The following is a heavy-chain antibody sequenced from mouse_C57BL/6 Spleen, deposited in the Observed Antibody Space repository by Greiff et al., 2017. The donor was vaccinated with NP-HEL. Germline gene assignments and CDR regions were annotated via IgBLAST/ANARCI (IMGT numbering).Heavy chain of an antibody. D-gene: IGHD1-1*01. CDR1: GYTFTSYG. CDR3: ARWYYGSSYVDFDY. V-gene: IGHV1-81*01. CDR2: IYPRSGNT. J-gene: IGHJ2*01. Sequence: QVQLQQSGAELARPGASVKLSCKASGYTFTSYGISWVKQRTGQGLEWIGEIYPRSGNTYYNEKFKGKATLTADKSSSTEYMELRSLTSEDSAVYFCARWYYGSSYVDFDYWGQGTTLTVAS.